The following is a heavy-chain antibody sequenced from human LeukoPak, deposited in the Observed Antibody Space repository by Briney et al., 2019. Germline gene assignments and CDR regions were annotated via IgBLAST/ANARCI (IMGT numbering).Heavy chain of an antibody. D-gene: IGHD1-14*01. CDR3: AKEQDNLLLLSHFDS. Sequence: GGSLRLSRAASGFTFNNYAMNWVRQTPGKGLQWVSAVSGDGQRTFYADSVKGRFTIFRDNSMNTLSLQMNSLRVEDTAVYYCAKEQDNLLLLSHFDSWGQGILVTVSA. V-gene: IGHV3-23*01. CDR2: VSGDGQRT. CDR1: GFTFNNYA. J-gene: IGHJ4*02.